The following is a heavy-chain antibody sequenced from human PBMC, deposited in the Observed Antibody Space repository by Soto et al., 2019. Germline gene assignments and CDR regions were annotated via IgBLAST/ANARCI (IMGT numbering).Heavy chain of an antibody. J-gene: IGHJ3*02. Sequence: QLQLQESGPGLVKPSETLSLTCTVSGGSISNDIYYWGWIRQPPGKGLEWIGSIYYSGSTYYNPSLKSRVTMSVVTSKKRVSLKLSSVTAADTAVYYCARRSSSWNAFDIWGQGTIVTVSS. CDR3: ARRSSSWNAFDI. CDR2: IYYSGST. D-gene: IGHD6-13*01. V-gene: IGHV4-39*01. CDR1: GGSISNDIYY.